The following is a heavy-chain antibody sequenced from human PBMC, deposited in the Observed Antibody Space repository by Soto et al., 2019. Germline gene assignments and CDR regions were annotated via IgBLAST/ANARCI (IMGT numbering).Heavy chain of an antibody. CDR2: ISSSSSYI. CDR3: AREGGDFWSGYANYYFDY. D-gene: IGHD3-3*01. V-gene: IGHV3-21*01. J-gene: IGHJ4*02. CDR1: GFTFSSYS. Sequence: GGSLRLSCAASGFTFSSYSMNWVRQAPGKGLEWVSSISSSSSYIYYADSVKGRFTISRDNAKNSLYLQMNSLRAEDTAVYYCAREGGDFWSGYANYYFDYWGQGTLVTVSS.